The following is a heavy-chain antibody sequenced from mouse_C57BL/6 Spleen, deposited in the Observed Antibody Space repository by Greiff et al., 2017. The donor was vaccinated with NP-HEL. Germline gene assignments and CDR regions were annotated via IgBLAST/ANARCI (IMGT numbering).Heavy chain of an antibody. CDR3: TTARQLRPLYYFDY. CDR1: GFNIKDDY. V-gene: IGHV14-4*01. D-gene: IGHD3-2*02. CDR2: IDSENGDT. J-gene: IGHJ2*01. Sequence: EVQGVESGAELVRPGASVKLSCTASGFNIKDDYMHWVKQRPEQGLEWIGWIDSENGDTEYASKFQGKATITADTSSNTAYLQLSSLTSEDTAVYYCTTARQLRPLYYFDYWGQGTTLTVSS.